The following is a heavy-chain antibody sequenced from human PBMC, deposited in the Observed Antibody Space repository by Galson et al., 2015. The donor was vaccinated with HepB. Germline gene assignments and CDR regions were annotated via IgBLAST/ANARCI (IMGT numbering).Heavy chain of an antibody. Sequence: SVKVSCKASGYTFTGYYMHWVRQAPGQGLEWMGWINPNSGGTNYAQKFQGRVTMTRDTSISTAYMELSRLRSDDTAVYYCATLYYGGNSAGAFDIWGQGTMVTVSS. D-gene: IGHD4-23*01. J-gene: IGHJ3*02. CDR1: GYTFTGYY. CDR2: INPNSGGT. CDR3: ATLYYGGNSAGAFDI. V-gene: IGHV1-2*02.